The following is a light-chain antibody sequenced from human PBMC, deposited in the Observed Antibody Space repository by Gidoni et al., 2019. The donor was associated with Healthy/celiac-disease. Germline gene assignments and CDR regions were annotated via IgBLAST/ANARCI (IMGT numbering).Light chain of an antibody. CDR2: GAS. CDR1: QSVRSN. J-gene: IGKJ4*01. CDR3: QKYNELAPIT. V-gene: IGKV3-15*01. Sequence: EIVMTQSPATLSVSPGERATLSCRASQSVRSNLAWYQQKAGQAPRLLIYGASTRAIGIPARFSGSGSGTEFTLTISSLQSEDFAVYYCQKYNELAPITFGGGTKVEIK.